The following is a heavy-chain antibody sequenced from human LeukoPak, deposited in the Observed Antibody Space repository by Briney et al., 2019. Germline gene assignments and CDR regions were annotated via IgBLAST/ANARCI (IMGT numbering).Heavy chain of an antibody. Sequence: GGSLRLSCAASGFTSSSYSMNWVRQAPGKGLEWVSSISSSSSYIYYADSVKGRFTISRDNAKNSLYLQMNSLRAEDTAVYYCARGLVAGYCSSTSCLNNWFDPWGQGTLVTVSS. CDR3: ARGLVAGYCSSTSCLNNWFDP. V-gene: IGHV3-21*01. J-gene: IGHJ5*02. D-gene: IGHD2-2*01. CDR2: ISSSSSYI. CDR1: GFTSSSYS.